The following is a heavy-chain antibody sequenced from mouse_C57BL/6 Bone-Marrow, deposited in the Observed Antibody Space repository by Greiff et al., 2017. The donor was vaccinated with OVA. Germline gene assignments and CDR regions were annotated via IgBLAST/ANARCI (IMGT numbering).Heavy chain of an antibody. J-gene: IGHJ3*01. D-gene: IGHD2-2*01. Sequence: VQLQQPGAELVMPGASVKLSCKASGYTFTSYWMHWVKQRPGQGLEWIGEIDPSDSYTNYNQKFKGKSTLTVDKSSSTAYMQLSSLTSEDSAVYYCAIGMVTTMAYWGQGTLVTVSA. CDR1: GYTFTSYW. V-gene: IGHV1-69*01. CDR3: AIGMVTTMAY. CDR2: IDPSDSYT.